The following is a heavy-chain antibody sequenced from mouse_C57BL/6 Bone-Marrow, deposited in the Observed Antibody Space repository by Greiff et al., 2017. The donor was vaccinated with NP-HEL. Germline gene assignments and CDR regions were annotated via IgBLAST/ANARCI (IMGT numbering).Heavy chain of an antibody. CDR2: IDPENGDT. Sequence: SGAELVRPGASVKLSCTASGFNIKDDYMHWVKQRPEQGLEWIGWIDPENGDTEYASKFQGKATITADTSSNTAYLQLSSLTSEDTAVYYCTSDGHGAYWGQGTLVTVSA. CDR1: GFNIKDDY. V-gene: IGHV14-4*01. D-gene: IGHD2-2*01. CDR3: TSDGHGAY. J-gene: IGHJ3*01.